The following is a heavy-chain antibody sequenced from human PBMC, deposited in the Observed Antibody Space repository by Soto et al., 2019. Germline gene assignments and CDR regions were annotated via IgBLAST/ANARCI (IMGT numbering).Heavy chain of an antibody. V-gene: IGHV3-23*01. CDR1: GFTFSSYA. Sequence: GGSLRLSCAASGFTFSSYAMSWVRQAPGKGLEWVSAISGSGGSTYYADSVKGRFTISRDNSKNTLYLQMNSLRAEDTAVYYCAKTERDPYYDILTGYYRLSDESYLFDYWGQGTLVTVS. D-gene: IGHD3-9*01. CDR2: ISGSGGST. CDR3: AKTERDPYYDILTGYYRLSDESYLFDY. J-gene: IGHJ4*02.